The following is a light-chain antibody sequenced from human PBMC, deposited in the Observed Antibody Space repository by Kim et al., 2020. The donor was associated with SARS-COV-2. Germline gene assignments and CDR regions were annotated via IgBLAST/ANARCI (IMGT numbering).Light chain of an antibody. CDR3: QAWDSSTGV. CDR2: QDN. V-gene: IGLV3-1*01. CDR1: KLGDKY. Sequence: SYELTQPPSVSVSPGQTATITCSGDKLGDKYACWYQQKPGQSPVLVIYQDNKRPSGIPDRFSGSNSGNTATLTISGTQAMDEADYYCQAWDSSTGVFGGG. J-gene: IGLJ3*02.